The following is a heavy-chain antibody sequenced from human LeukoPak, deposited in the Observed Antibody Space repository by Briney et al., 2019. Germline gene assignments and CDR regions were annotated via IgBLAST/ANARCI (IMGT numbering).Heavy chain of an antibody. D-gene: IGHD2-21*01. CDR2: ISVYNGHT. J-gene: IGHJ3*02. V-gene: IGHV1-18*01. CDR3: AREVDIVVAPDAFDI. CDR1: GYTFTSYG. Sequence: ASVKVSCKASGYTFTSYGISWVRQAPGQGLEWMGWISVYNGHTKSAQKFQGRVTMTTDTSTSTAYMEVRSLRSDDTAVYYCAREVDIVVAPDAFDIWGQGTMVTVSS.